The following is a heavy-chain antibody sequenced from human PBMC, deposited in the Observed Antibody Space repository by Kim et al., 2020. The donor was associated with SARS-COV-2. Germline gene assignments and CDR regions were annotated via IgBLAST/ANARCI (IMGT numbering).Heavy chain of an antibody. J-gene: IGHJ4*02. CDR1: GGTFSSYA. CDR2: IIPIFGTA. Sequence: SVKVSCKASGGTFSSYAISWVRQAPGQGLEWMGGIIPIFGTANYAQKFQGRVTITADESTSTAYMELSSLRSEDTAVYYCARGGWSSSWYLRCFDYWGQGTLVTVSS. D-gene: IGHD6-13*01. CDR3: ARGGWSSSWYLRCFDY. V-gene: IGHV1-69*13.